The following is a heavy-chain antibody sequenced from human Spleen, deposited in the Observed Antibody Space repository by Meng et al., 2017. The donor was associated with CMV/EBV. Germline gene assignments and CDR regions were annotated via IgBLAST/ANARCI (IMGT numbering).Heavy chain of an antibody. Sequence: GSFWSWIRQPPGKGLEWIGEINHSGDTKYHPSLKSRVTISVDTSKNQFSLKLKSVTAADTAVYYCARGRTTMVRGLIVSGRNWFDPWGQGTLVTVSS. D-gene: IGHD3-10*01. CDR1: GSF. CDR2: INHSGDT. J-gene: IGHJ5*02. CDR3: ARGRTTMVRGLIVSGRNWFDP. V-gene: IGHV4-34*01.